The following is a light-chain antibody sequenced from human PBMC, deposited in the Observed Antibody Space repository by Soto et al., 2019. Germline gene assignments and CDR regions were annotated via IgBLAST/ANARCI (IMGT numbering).Light chain of an antibody. CDR1: SSDVGGYNY. CDR2: DVR. V-gene: IGLV2-11*01. J-gene: IGLJ2*01. Sequence: QSALTQPRSVSGSPGQSVTISCTGTSSDVGGYNYVSWYQQHPGKAPKLMIYDVRKRPSGVPDRFSGSKSGNTASLTISGLQAEDDADYDCCYYARSYSVVFGGGTKLTVL. CDR3: CYYARSYSVV.